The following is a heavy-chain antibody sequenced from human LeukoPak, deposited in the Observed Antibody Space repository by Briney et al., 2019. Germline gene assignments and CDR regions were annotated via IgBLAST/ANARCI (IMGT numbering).Heavy chain of an antibody. CDR1: GGSIISTTYY. J-gene: IGHJ4*02. CDR3: ARGLLAAVDY. Sequence: WETLSXTCTVSGGSIISTTYYWGWIRQPPGKGLEWIGSIYYSGSTYYSPSLKSRLTISVDTSMNQFSLKLSSVTAADTAVYYCARGLLAAVDYWGQGTLVTVSS. V-gene: IGHV4-39*01. CDR2: IYYSGST. D-gene: IGHD3-3*02.